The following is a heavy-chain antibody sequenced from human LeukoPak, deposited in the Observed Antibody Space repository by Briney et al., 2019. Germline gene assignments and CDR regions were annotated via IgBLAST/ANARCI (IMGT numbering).Heavy chain of an antibody. CDR3: AREEVGAFDH. J-gene: IGHJ4*02. Sequence: SETLSLTCAVYGGSFSGYYWSWIRQPPGKGLEWIGEINHSGSTNYNPSLKSRVTISVDTSKNQFSLKLGSVTAADTAVYYCAREEVGAFDHWGQGTLVTVSS. CDR1: GGSFSGYY. D-gene: IGHD1-26*01. V-gene: IGHV4-34*01. CDR2: INHSGST.